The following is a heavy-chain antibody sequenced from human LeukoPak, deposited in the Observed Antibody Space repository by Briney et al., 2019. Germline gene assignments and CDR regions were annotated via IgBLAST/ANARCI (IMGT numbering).Heavy chain of an antibody. Sequence: PSETLSLTCAVYGGSFSGYYWSWIRQPPGKGLEWIGEINHSGSTNYNPSLKSRVTISADTSKNQFSLKLSSVTAADTAVYYCARVFPPTGGDSRRYFDYWGQGTLVTVSS. CDR2: INHSGST. D-gene: IGHD2-8*02. CDR3: ARVFPPTGGDSRRYFDY. V-gene: IGHV4-34*01. CDR1: GGSFSGYY. J-gene: IGHJ4*02.